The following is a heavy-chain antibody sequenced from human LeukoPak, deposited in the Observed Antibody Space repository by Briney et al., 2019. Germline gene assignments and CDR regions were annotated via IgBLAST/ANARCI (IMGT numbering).Heavy chain of an antibody. CDR3: ARVELERLGLYYYYYMDV. V-gene: IGHV1-69*05. J-gene: IGHJ6*03. CDR2: IIPIFGTA. Sequence: SVKVSCKASGGTFRSYAISWVRQAPGQGLEWMGGIIPIFGTANYAQKFQGRVTITTDESTSTAYMELSSLRSEDTAVYYCARVELERLGLYYYYYMDVWGKGTTVTVSS. D-gene: IGHD1-1*01. CDR1: GGTFRSYA.